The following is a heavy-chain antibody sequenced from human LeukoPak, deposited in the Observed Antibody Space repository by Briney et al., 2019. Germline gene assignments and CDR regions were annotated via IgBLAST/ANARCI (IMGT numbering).Heavy chain of an antibody. Sequence: PSETLSLTFAVYGGSFSGYYWSWIRQPPGKGLEWIGEINHSGSTNYNPSLKSRVTISVDTSKNQFSLKLSSVTAADTAVYYCARGVGAMLDYWGQGTLVTVSS. CDR1: GGSFSGYY. J-gene: IGHJ4*02. CDR3: ARGVGAMLDY. D-gene: IGHD1-26*01. V-gene: IGHV4-34*01. CDR2: INHSGST.